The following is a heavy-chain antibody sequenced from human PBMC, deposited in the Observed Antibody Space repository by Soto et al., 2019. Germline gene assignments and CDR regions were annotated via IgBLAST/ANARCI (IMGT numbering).Heavy chain of an antibody. J-gene: IGHJ4*02. Sequence: DVQLVQSGAEVKKPGESLRISCKGSGYTFTTYWIGWVRQMPGKGLEWMGMIDPSDSDTNYSAPFQGHVTMSADKSINTAYVQWSSLKPSDTAMYFCVRVRKKWAGGAYWGQGTLVTVSS. D-gene: IGHD1-26*01. CDR1: GYTFTTYW. CDR2: IDPSDSDT. CDR3: VRVRKKWAGGAY. V-gene: IGHV5-10-1*03.